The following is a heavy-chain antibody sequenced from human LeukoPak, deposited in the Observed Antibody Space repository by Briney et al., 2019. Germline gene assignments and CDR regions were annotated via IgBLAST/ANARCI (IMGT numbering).Heavy chain of an antibody. Sequence: PWGSLRLSCAASGFTFSDYYMSWIRQAPGKGLEWVSYISSSGSTIYYADSVKGRFTISRDNAKNSLYLQMNSLRAEDTAVYYCARDLPLLYYYGSGSDYWGQGTLVTVSS. J-gene: IGHJ4*02. V-gene: IGHV3-11*01. CDR3: ARDLPLLYYYGSGSDY. D-gene: IGHD3-10*01. CDR1: GFTFSDYY. CDR2: ISSSGSTI.